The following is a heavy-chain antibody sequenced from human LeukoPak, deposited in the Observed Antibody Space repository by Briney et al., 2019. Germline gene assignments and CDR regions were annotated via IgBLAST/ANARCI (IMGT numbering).Heavy chain of an antibody. CDR2: ISGSGGST. J-gene: IGHJ4*02. CDR1: GFTFDDYG. V-gene: IGHV3-23*01. Sequence: GGSLRLSCAASGFTFDDYGMSWVRQAPGKGLEWVSAISGSGGSTYYADSVKGRFSISRDNSKNTLYLQMNSLRAEDTAIYYCAKEGYYGDYWNGMFDYWGQGTLVTVSS. D-gene: IGHD4-17*01. CDR3: AKEGYYGDYWNGMFDY.